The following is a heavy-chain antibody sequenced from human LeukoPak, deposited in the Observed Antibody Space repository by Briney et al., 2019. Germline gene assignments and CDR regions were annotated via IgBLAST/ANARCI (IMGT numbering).Heavy chain of an antibody. J-gene: IGHJ4*02. V-gene: IGHV3-33*01. CDR3: ARTCAGQWPDY. CDR2: IWYDGSNK. D-gene: IGHD6-19*01. Sequence: PGGSLRLSCAASGFTFSSYGMHWVRQAPGKGLEWVAVIWYDGSNKYYADSVKGRFTISRDNSKNTLYLQMNSLRAEDTAVYYCARTCAGQWPDYWGQGTLVTVSS. CDR1: GFTFSSYG.